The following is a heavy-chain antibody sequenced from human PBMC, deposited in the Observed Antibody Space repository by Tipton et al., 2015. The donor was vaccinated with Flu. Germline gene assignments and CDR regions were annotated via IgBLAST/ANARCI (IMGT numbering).Heavy chain of an antibody. CDR3: ARRLAYCSTTGCNFDY. CDR1: SGSIRSTNYF. Sequence: GLVKPSETLSLTCTVSSGSIRSTNYFCAWIRQPPGKRLELIGSIYPSGATYYNPSLKSRVTISVDTSKSQFSLMLRSVTAADTAMYYCARRLAYCSTTGCNFDYWGQGTLVTVSS. J-gene: IGHJ4*02. CDR2: IYPSGAT. D-gene: IGHD2-2*01. V-gene: IGHV4-39*01.